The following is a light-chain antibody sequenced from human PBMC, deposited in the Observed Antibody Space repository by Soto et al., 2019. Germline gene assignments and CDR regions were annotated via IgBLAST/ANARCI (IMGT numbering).Light chain of an antibody. Sequence: EIVLTQSPGTLSLSPGERATLSCRASQSVSSSYLAWYQQKPGQAPRLLIYGASSRATGIPDRFSGSGSGTDFTLTISSLQPEDFAVYYCQQYGSSPPTFGQGTKLEI. V-gene: IGKV3-20*01. CDR2: GAS. J-gene: IGKJ2*01. CDR3: QQYGSSPPT. CDR1: QSVSSSY.